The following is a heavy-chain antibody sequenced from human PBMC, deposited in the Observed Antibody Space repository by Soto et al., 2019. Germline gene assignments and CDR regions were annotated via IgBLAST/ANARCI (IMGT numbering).Heavy chain of an antibody. Sequence: QVQLVQSGAEVKKPGSSVKVSCKASGGTFSSYTISWVRQAPGQGLEWMGRIIPILGIANYAQKFQGRVXIXAXXSTSTAYMELSSLRSEDTAVYYCARSGDCYSCASDWGQGTLVTVSS. D-gene: IGHD2-21*02. J-gene: IGHJ4*02. CDR1: GGTFSSYT. CDR3: ARSGDCYSCASD. V-gene: IGHV1-69*02. CDR2: IIPILGIA.